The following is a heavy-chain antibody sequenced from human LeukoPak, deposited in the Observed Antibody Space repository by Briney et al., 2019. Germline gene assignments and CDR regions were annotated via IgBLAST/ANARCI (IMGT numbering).Heavy chain of an antibody. Sequence: GASVKVSCKASGGTFSNYAISWVRQAPGQGLEWMGGIIPIFGTANYAQKFRGRVTITADKSTRTAYMELSSLRSEDTAVYYCANALTWGGFDYWGQGTLVTVSS. J-gene: IGHJ4*02. CDR3: ANALTWGGFDY. V-gene: IGHV1-69*06. CDR1: GGTFSNYA. D-gene: IGHD7-27*01. CDR2: IIPIFGTA.